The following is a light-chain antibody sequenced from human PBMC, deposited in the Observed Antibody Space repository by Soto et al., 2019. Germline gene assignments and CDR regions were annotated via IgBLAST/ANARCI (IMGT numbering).Light chain of an antibody. CDR3: ATWDDSLNGHYV. CDR2: RNN. V-gene: IGLV1-47*01. J-gene: IGLJ1*01. Sequence: QSALTQPPSASGTPGQGVTISCSGSTSNIGSNYVYWYQQLPGTAPKLLIYRNNQRPSGVPDRFSGSKSGTSASLAISGLRSDDEADYFCATWDDSLNGHYVFGTGTKVTVL. CDR1: TSNIGSNY.